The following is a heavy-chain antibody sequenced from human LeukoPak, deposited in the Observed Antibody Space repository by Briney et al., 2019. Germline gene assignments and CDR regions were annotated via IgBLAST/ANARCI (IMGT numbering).Heavy chain of an antibody. V-gene: IGHV3-23*01. CDR3: AKVSPATDYSPFGYFDY. CDR1: GFTFSSYA. Sequence: GGSLTLSCAASGFTFSSYAMSWVRQAPGKGLEWVSAINGSGGSTYSADAVKVRFTISRDNSKNTLYLQLNSLRVEDTAVDDCAKVSPATDYSPFGYFDYWGQGTLVTVSS. CDR2: INGSGGST. J-gene: IGHJ4*02. D-gene: IGHD4-11*01.